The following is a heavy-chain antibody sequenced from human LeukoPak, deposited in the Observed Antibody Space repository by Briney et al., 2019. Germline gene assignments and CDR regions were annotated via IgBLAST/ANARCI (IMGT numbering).Heavy chain of an antibody. D-gene: IGHD3-3*01. CDR1: GFTFSSYE. Sequence: GGSLRLSCAASGFTFSSYEMNWVRQAPGKGLEWVSYISSSGSTIYYADSVKGRFTISRGNAKNSLYLQMNSLRAEDTAVYYCARVLSDYDFWSGYRPSSSDYWGQGTLVTVSS. CDR2: ISSSGSTI. CDR3: ARVLSDYDFWSGYRPSSSDY. J-gene: IGHJ4*02. V-gene: IGHV3-48*03.